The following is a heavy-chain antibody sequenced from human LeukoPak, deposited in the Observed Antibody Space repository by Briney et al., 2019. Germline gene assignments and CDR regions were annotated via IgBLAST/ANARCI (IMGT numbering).Heavy chain of an antibody. V-gene: IGHV3-33*01. Sequence: PGESLRLSCAASGFTFSSYGMHWVRQAPGKGLEWVAVIWYDGSSKYYADSVKGRFTISRDNSKKTLYLQMNSLRAEDTAVYYCARDYCGGDCYVDYWGQGTLVTVSS. CDR2: IWYDGSSK. D-gene: IGHD2-21*02. CDR1: GFTFSSYG. CDR3: ARDYCGGDCYVDY. J-gene: IGHJ4*02.